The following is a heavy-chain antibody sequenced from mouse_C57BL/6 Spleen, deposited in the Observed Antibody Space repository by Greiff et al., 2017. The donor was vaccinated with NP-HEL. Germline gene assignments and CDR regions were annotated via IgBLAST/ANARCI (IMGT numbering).Heavy chain of an antibody. D-gene: IGHD5-5*01. CDR2: IYPGDGDT. J-gene: IGHJ3*01. Sequence: QVQLKQSGPELVKPGASVKISCKASGYAFSSSWMNWVKQRPGKGLEWIGRIYPGDGDTNYNGKFKGKATLTADKSSSTAYMQLSSLTSEDSAVYFCAREDGLPEAYWGQGTLVTVSA. V-gene: IGHV1-82*01. CDR1: GYAFSSSW. CDR3: AREDGLPEAY.